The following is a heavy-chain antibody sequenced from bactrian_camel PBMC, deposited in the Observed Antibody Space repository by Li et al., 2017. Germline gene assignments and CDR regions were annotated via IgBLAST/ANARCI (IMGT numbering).Heavy chain of an antibody. CDR1: GYTLPMN. D-gene: IGHD7*01. CDR3: AADLVAGEPSLVEREYYY. J-gene: IGHJ4*01. V-gene: IGHV3S53*01. Sequence: VQLVESGGGSAQAGGPLRLSCVGSGYTLPMNMGWFRRLPGQEREGVASIAGDGRTNYADSVKGRFTISRDGAKNIIALQMDSLKPEDTATYYCAADLVAGEPSLVEREYYYWGQGTQVTVS. CDR2: IAGDGRT.